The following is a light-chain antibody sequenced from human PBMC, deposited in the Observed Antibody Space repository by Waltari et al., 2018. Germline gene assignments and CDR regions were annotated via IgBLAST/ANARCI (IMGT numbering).Light chain of an antibody. Sequence: EIVLTQSLATLSLSPGQGATLSCRASQSVNTKLAWYQQKPGQAPRLLIYDASNRATGIPARFSGSGSGTDFTLTISSLEPEDFAVYYCQQRSNWPPLTFGGGTKVEIK. CDR2: DAS. CDR3: QQRSNWPPLT. J-gene: IGKJ4*01. V-gene: IGKV3-11*01. CDR1: QSVNTK.